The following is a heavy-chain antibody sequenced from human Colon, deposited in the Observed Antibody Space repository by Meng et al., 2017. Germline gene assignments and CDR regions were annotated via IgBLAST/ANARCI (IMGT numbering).Heavy chain of an antibody. D-gene: IGHD3-10*01. CDR2: IYYSENT. Sequence: QVMTLESGPGRVKPSGTLALTCSVSGTSIRGGGYYWSWIRQVPGKGLDLIGYIYYSENTYYKPSLQSRAIISVDTSKNEFSLRLSPVSAADTAVYYCARRYGSGTYPFDFWGQGILVTVSS. V-gene: IGHV4-31*03. CDR1: GTSIRGGGYY. J-gene: IGHJ4*02. CDR3: ARRYGSGTYPFDF.